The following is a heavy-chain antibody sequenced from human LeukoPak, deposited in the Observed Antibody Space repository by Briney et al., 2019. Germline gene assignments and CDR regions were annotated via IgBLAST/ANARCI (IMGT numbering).Heavy chain of an antibody. Sequence: SETLSLTCTVSGGSISSYYWSWIRQPPREGLEWIGYIYYSGSANYNPSPKSRDTISVYTSKNHFSLKLSSVTAADTGVYSCARRPKRQWLVGGSSAIDAFDIWGQGTMVTVSS. CDR1: GGSISSYY. CDR2: IYYSGSA. V-gene: IGHV4-59*08. D-gene: IGHD6-19*01. CDR3: ARRPKRQWLVGGSSAIDAFDI. J-gene: IGHJ3*02.